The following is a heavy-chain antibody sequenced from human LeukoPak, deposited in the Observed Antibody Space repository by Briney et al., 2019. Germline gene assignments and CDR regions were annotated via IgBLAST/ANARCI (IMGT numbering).Heavy chain of an antibody. CDR3: ARYLEVAGRWYLDY. V-gene: IGHV4-4*08. D-gene: IGHD4-23*01. CDR1: GGSISNHY. J-gene: IGHJ4*02. Sequence: SETLSLTCTVSGGSISNHYWSWIRQPPGKGLEWIGFIYATGRTDYNPSFTSRATVSVDMSNNQFSLELTSVTAADTAMYYCARYLEVAGRWYLDYWGQGTLVTVSS. CDR2: IYATGRT.